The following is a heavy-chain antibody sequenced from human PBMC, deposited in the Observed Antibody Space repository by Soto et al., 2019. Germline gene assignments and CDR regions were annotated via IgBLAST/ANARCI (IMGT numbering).Heavy chain of an antibody. Sequence: ASETLSLTCTVSGGSISSYYWSWIRQPPGKGLEWIGYIYYSGSTNYNPSLKSRVTISVDTSKNQFSLKLSSVTAADTAVYYCARVGYCSGGSCLDYWGQGTLITVSS. CDR3: ARVGYCSGGSCLDY. V-gene: IGHV4-59*01. J-gene: IGHJ4*02. D-gene: IGHD2-15*01. CDR2: IYYSGST. CDR1: GGSISSYY.